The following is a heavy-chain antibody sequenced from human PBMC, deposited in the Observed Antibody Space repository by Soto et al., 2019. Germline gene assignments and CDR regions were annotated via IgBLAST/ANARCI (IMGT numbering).Heavy chain of an antibody. V-gene: IGHV3-9*01. D-gene: IGHD5-18*01. CDR3: AKGIYSYAFDY. Sequence: EVQLVESGGGLVQPGRSLRLSCAASGFTFDDYAMHWVRQAPGKGLEWVSGISWNSGSIGYADSVKGRFTISRDNAKNSLYLQMNSLRAEDTALYYCAKGIYSYAFDYWGQGTLVTVSS. CDR2: ISWNSGSI. CDR1: GFTFDDYA. J-gene: IGHJ4*02.